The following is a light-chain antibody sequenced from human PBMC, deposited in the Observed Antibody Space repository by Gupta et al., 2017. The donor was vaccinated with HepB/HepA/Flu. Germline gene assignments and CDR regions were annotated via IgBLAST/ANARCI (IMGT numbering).Light chain of an antibody. Sequence: IQTAASPSSLSASVGDRVTITCRATQGIRDDLGWYQQKPGKAPKCLIYGTSSLQSGVLPRFSGRISATEFTLTDCGPEPEDFATYYCLQHDSNPRTFGQGTRLEIK. CDR1: QGIRDD. V-gene: IGKV1-17*01. CDR3: LQHDSNPRT. J-gene: IGKJ5*01. CDR2: GTS.